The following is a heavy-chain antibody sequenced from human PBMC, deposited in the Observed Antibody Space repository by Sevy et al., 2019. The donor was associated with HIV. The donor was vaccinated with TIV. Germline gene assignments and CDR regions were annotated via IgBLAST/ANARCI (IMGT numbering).Heavy chain of an antibody. Sequence: SETLSLTCNVSGDSFSSYYWNWIRQPAGKGLEWIGRIYASGSTNYNPSLKSRVTMSVDRSKIQFSLKLSSVAAADTAVYYCARGATALDYWGQGTLVTVSS. CDR3: ARGATALDY. V-gene: IGHV4-4*07. D-gene: IGHD2-2*03. CDR2: IYASGST. CDR1: GDSFSSYY. J-gene: IGHJ4*02.